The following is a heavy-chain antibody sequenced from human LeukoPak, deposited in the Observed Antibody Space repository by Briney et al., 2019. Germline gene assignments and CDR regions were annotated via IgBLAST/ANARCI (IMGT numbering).Heavy chain of an antibody. CDR3: AKDSQLDVGSDYYYYFYMDV. Sequence: GGSLRLSCVASGLSVSSTYMTWVRQAPGKGLEWVSVIYSGGGTNYADSLKGRFTISRDNSKNTLYLQMNSLTTDDTGVYYCAKDSQLDVGSDYYYYFYMDVWGRGTTVTVSS. D-gene: IGHD1-1*01. V-gene: IGHV3-53*01. J-gene: IGHJ6*03. CDR1: GLSVSSTY. CDR2: IYSGGGT.